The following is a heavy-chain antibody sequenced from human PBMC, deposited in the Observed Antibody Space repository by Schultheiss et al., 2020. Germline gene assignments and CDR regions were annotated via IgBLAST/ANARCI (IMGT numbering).Heavy chain of an antibody. D-gene: IGHD3-16*01. CDR1: GFTVSSNY. CDR3: AGELRLGERYYYYGMDV. V-gene: IGHV3-53*01. CDR2: IYSGGST. Sequence: GGSLRLSCAASGFTVSSNYMSWVRQAPGKGLEWVSVIYSGGSTYYADSVKGRFTISRDNSKNTLYLQMNSLRAEDTAVYYCAGELRLGERYYYYGMDVWGQGNTVTVYS. J-gene: IGHJ6*02.